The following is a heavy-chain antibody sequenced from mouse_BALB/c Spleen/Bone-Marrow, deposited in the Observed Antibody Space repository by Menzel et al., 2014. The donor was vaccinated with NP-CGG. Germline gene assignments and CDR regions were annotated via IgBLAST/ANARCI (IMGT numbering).Heavy chain of an antibody. J-gene: IGHJ1*01. CDR3: ARVYYDHVWWYFDV. CDR1: GISLTGYG. D-gene: IGHD2-4*01. CDR2: VWGDGNT. Sequence: QVQLKDSGPGLVAPSQSLSITCTVSGISLTGYGVNWVRQPPGKGLEWLGMVWGDGNTDYNSDLQSRLSISQAHSKSQVFLKINSLQTDDTAGYSCARVYYDHVWWYFDVLGAWTTVTSSS. V-gene: IGHV2-6-7*01.